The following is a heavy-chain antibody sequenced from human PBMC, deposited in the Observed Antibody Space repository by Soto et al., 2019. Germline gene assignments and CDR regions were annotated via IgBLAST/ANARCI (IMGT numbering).Heavy chain of an antibody. CDR2: IRSKAYGGTT. CDR3: TRRYYDFWSGPLLDY. D-gene: IGHD3-3*01. Sequence: GGSLRLSCTASGFTFGDYAMSWFRQAPGKGLEWVGFIRSKAYGGTTEYAASVKGRFTISRDDSKSIAYLQMNSLKTEDTAVYYCTRRYYDFWSGPLLDYWGQGTLVTVSS. J-gene: IGHJ4*02. CDR1: GFTFGDYA. V-gene: IGHV3-49*03.